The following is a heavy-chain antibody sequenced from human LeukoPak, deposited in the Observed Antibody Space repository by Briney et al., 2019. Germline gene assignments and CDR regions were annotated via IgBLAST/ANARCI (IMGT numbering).Heavy chain of an antibody. V-gene: IGHV3-64*01. Sequence: GGSLRLSRAPPRFTSISYTMHSVRPAPEERLENVSAIISSGGRRYYANSVKGRFTISRDNSKNTLYLQMGSLRAEDMAVYYCARGSPLNTAMALAAFDYWGQGTLVTVSS. CDR3: ARGSPLNTAMALAAFDY. CDR1: RFTSISYT. CDR2: IISSGGRR. J-gene: IGHJ4*02. D-gene: IGHD5-18*01.